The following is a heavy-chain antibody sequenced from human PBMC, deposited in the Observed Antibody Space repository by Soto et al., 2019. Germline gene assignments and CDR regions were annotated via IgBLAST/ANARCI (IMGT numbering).Heavy chain of an antibody. CDR2: ISRSGNTM. J-gene: IGHJ3*02. CDR1: GFTSWDYY. CDR3: VRGGRSSNSCNTRRPFDI. Sequence: GGSLRLSCAASGFTSWDYYMSWIRQAPGKGLEWVSYISRSGNTMYYGDYVKGRFTISRDNAENSVFLQMISLRAEDTAVYYCVRGGRSSNSCNTRRPFDILGQGAMVT. D-gene: IGHD2-2*02. V-gene: IGHV3-11*01.